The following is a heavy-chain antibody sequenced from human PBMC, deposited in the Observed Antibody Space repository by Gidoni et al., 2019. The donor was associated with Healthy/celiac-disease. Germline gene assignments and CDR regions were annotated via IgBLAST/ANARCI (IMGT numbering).Heavy chain of an antibody. V-gene: IGHV3-30-3*01. CDR2: ISYDGSNK. CDR1: GFTFSSYA. D-gene: IGHD5-18*01. Sequence: QVQLVESGGGVVQPGRCLRLSCAASGFTFSSYAMHWVRQAPGKGLEWVAVISYDGSNKYYADSVKGRFTISRDNSKNTLYLQMNSLRAEDTAVYYCARERYSYGSNWFDPWGQGTLVTVSS. CDR3: ARERYSYGSNWFDP. J-gene: IGHJ5*02.